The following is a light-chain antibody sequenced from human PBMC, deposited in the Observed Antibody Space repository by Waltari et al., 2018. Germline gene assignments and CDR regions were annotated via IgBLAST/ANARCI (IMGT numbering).Light chain of an antibody. J-gene: IGKJ2*01. CDR1: QSISSY. CDR2: AAS. CDR3: QQSYSTPYT. V-gene: IGKV1-39*01. Sequence: DIQMTQSPFSLSASVGDSVTNTCRASQSISSYLQWYQQKPGKAPKLLNYAASSLQSGVPSRFSGSGSGTDFTLTISSLQPEDFATYYCQQSYSTPYTFGQGTKLEIK.